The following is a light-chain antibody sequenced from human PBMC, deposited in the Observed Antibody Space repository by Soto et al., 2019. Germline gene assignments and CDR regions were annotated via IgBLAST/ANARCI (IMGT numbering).Light chain of an antibody. J-gene: IGKJ2*01. CDR3: QQHTSYPFGSS. V-gene: IGKV1-9*01. Sequence: DIQLTQSPSFLSASVGDRVTITCRASQGISSYLAWYQQKPGKAPKLLIYAASTLKSGVPSRFSGSGSETDFTLTISSPHPEDFSTFSGQQHTSYPFGSSFGQKPKLDIK. CDR1: QGISSY. CDR2: AAS.